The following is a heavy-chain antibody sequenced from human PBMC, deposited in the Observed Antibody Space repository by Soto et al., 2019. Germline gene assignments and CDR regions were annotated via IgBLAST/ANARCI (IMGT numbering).Heavy chain of an antibody. J-gene: IGHJ4*02. Sequence: GGSLRLSCAASGFIFTRYSMNWVRQAPGKGLEWVSSISSTTNYIYYGDSMKGRFTISRDNAKNSLYLEMNSLRAEDTAVYYCARESEDLTSNFDYWGQGTLVTVSS. V-gene: IGHV3-21*06. CDR1: GFIFTRYS. CDR3: ARESEDLTSNFDY. CDR2: ISSTTNYI.